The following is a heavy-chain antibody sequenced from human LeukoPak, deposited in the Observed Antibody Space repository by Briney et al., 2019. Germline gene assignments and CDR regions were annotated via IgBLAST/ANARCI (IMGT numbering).Heavy chain of an antibody. CDR2: ISACNGNT. Sequence: ASVKVSCKASGYTFTSYGISWVRQAPGQGLEWMGWISACNGNTNYAQKFQGRVTMTTDTSTSTAYMELRSLRSDDTAVYYCERDWAPITIFGVVRIPSYYYYYMDFWGKGTTVTVSS. CDR1: GYTFTSYG. J-gene: IGHJ6*03. CDR3: ERDWAPITIFGVVRIPSYYYYYMDF. D-gene: IGHD3-3*01. V-gene: IGHV1-18*01.